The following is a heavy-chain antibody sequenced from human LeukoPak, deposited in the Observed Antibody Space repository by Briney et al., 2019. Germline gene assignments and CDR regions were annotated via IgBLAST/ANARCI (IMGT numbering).Heavy chain of an antibody. Sequence: GASVKVSCKASGYTFTSYGISWVRQAPGQGLEWMGWISAYNGNTNYAQKLQGRVTMTTDTSTSTAYMELRSLRSDDTAVYYCARVRCYYDSSGPRDYWGQGTLVTVSS. J-gene: IGHJ4*02. V-gene: IGHV1-18*01. CDR1: GYTFTSYG. CDR2: ISAYNGNT. CDR3: ARVRCYYDSSGPRDY. D-gene: IGHD3-22*01.